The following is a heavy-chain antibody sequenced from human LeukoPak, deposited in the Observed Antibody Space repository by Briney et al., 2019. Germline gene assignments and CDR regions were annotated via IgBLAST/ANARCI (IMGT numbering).Heavy chain of an antibody. CDR3: AKDLTITFGGVIVRPPDAFDI. V-gene: IGHV3-23*01. CDR2: ISGSDGST. J-gene: IGHJ3*02. CDR1: GFTFSSYA. Sequence: PGGSLRLSCAASGFTFSSYAMSWVRQAPGKGLEWVSAISGSDGSTYYADSVKGRFTISRDNSKNTLYLQLNSLRAEDTAVYYCAKDLTITFGGVIVRPPDAFDIWGQGTMVTVSS. D-gene: IGHD3-16*02.